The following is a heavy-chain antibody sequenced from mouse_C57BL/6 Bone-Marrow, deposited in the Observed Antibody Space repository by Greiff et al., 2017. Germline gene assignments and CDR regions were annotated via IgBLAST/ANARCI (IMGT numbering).Heavy chain of an antibody. CDR1: GYTFTSYW. J-gene: IGHJ4*01. Sequence: QVQLQQPGAELVKPGASVKLSCKASGYTFTSYWMHWVKQRPGQGLEWIGMITPDSGSTNYNEKFKSKATLTVDKSSSTAYMQLSSLTSEHSAVYCCARWGTSVPAMDYWGQGTSVTVSS. V-gene: IGHV1-64*01. D-gene: IGHD2-14*01. CDR3: ARWGTSVPAMDY. CDR2: ITPDSGST.